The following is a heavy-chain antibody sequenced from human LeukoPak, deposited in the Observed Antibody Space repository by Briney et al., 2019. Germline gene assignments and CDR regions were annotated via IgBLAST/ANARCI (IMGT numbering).Heavy chain of an antibody. D-gene: IGHD3-22*01. CDR1: GYTLTELS. CDR2: FDPEDGET. Sequence: ASVKVSCKVSGYTLTELSMHWVRQAPGKGLEWMGSFDPEDGETIYAQKFQGRVTMTEDTSTDTAYMELSSLRSEDTAVYYCATLYYYDSSGYQRKSHDAFDIWGQGTMVTVSS. J-gene: IGHJ3*02. CDR3: ATLYYYDSSGYQRKSHDAFDI. V-gene: IGHV1-24*01.